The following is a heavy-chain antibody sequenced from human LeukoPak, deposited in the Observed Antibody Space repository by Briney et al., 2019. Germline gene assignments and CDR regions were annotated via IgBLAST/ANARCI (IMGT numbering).Heavy chain of an antibody. CDR3: ARDPLVVVAATYYYYYGMDV. Sequence: GASVKVSCKGSGYTFTSYGISWVRQAPAQGLEWMGWIGANNGNTNYAQKLQGRVIMTTDTSTSTAYMELRSLRSDDTAVYYCARDPLVVVAATYYYYYGMDVWGQGTTVTVSS. J-gene: IGHJ6*02. V-gene: IGHV1-18*01. CDR1: GYTFTSYG. CDR2: IGANNGNT. D-gene: IGHD2-15*01.